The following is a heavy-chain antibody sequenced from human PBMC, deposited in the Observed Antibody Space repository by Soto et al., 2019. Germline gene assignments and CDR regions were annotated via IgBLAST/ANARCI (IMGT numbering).Heavy chain of an antibody. D-gene: IGHD4-17*01. CDR1: GGSISSYY. Sequence: SETLSLTCTVSGGSISSYYWSWIRQPPGKGLEWIGYIYYSGSTNYNPSLKSRVTISVDTSKNQFSLKLSSVTAADTAVYYCASRTYGGNDAFYIWGQGTMVTVSS. CDR2: IYYSGST. J-gene: IGHJ3*02. V-gene: IGHV4-59*01. CDR3: ASRTYGGNDAFYI.